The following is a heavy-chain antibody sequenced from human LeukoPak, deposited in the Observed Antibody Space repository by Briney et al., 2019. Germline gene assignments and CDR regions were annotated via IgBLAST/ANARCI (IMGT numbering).Heavy chain of an antibody. CDR2: IGAYNGNT. Sequence: ASVKVSCKASGYTFTSYGISWVRQAPGQGLEWMGWIGAYNGNTNYAQKLQGRVTMTTDTSTSTAYMELRSLRSDDTAVYYCARDVYYYDSSPNYYGMDVWGQGTTVTVSS. CDR3: ARDVYYYDSSPNYYGMDV. CDR1: GYTFTSYG. D-gene: IGHD3-22*01. V-gene: IGHV1-18*01. J-gene: IGHJ6*02.